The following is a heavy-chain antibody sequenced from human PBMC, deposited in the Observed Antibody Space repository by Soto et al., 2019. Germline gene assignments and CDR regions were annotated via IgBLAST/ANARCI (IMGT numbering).Heavy chain of an antibody. CDR2: IFYSGTT. CDR3: ARRAGRSARPYYYYMDV. Sequence: SETLSLTCTVSGDSISGSNYYWGWIRQPPGKGLEWIGSIFYSGTTYYNPSLKTRVTISVDTSKNQFSLKLNSVTAADTAVYYCARRAGRSARPYYYYMDVWGKGTRVTVSS. V-gene: IGHV4-39*01. D-gene: IGHD6-13*01. CDR1: GDSISGSNYY. J-gene: IGHJ6*03.